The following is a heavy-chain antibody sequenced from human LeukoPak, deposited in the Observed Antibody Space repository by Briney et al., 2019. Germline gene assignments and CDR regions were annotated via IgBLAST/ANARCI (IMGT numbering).Heavy chain of an antibody. CDR3: ARGGDTAMAPPGD. J-gene: IGHJ4*02. D-gene: IGHD5-18*01. CDR1: GFTVSSNY. CDR2: IYSGGST. V-gene: IGHV3-66*01. Sequence: GGSXRLXCAASGFTVSSNYMSWVRQAPGKGLEWVSVIYSGGSTYYADSVKGRFTISRDNSKNTLYLQMNSLRAEDTAVYYCARGGDTAMAPPGDWGQGTLVTVSS.